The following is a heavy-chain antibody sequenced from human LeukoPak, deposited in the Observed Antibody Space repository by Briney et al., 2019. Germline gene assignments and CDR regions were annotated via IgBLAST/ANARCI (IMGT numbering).Heavy chain of an antibody. V-gene: IGHV4-31*03. CDR2: IYYSGST. J-gene: IGHJ3*02. CDR1: GGSISSGGYY. Sequence: SQTLSLTCTVSGGSISSGGYYWSWIRQHPGKGLEWIGYIYYSGSTYYNPSLKSRVTISVDTSKNQFSLKLSSVTAADTAVYYCARVVVPAAHPDAFDIWGQGTMVTLSS. D-gene: IGHD2-2*01. CDR3: ARVVVPAAHPDAFDI.